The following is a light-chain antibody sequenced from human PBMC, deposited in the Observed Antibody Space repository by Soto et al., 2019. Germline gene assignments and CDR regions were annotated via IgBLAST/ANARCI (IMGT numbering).Light chain of an antibody. CDR2: EVS. Sequence: QSALTQPPSASGSPGQSVTISCTGTSSDVGGYNYVSWYQQHPGKAPKVMIYEVSKRPSGVPDRCSGSKSGNTASLTVSGLQAEDESDYYCSSYAGSNNFEVFGTGTKLTVL. J-gene: IGLJ1*01. CDR1: SSDVGGYNY. CDR3: SSYAGSNNFEV. V-gene: IGLV2-8*01.